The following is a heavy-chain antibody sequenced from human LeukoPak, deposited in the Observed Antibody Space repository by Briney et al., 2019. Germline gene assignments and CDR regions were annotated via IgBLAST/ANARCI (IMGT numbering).Heavy chain of an antibody. V-gene: IGHV3-48*03. CDR2: ISSSGSTI. D-gene: IGHD6-13*01. Sequence: QPGGSLRLSCAASGFTFSSYEMNWVRQAPGKGLEWVSYISSSGSTICYADSVKGRFTISRDNAKNSLYLQMNSLRAEDTAVYYCASGGSSSWLHYYFDYWGQGTLVTVSS. J-gene: IGHJ4*02. CDR1: GFTFSSYE. CDR3: ASGGSSSWLHYYFDY.